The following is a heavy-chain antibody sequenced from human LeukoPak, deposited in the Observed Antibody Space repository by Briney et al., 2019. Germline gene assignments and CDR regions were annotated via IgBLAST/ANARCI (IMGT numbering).Heavy chain of an antibody. J-gene: IGHJ4*02. V-gene: IGHV3-23*01. D-gene: IGHD6-19*01. CDR1: GFTFSTPA. CDR2: IGGSGGSS. CDR3: AGRIAVAGTLEF. Sequence: GGSLRLSLAAPGFTFSTPALSWGPPAPGEGLGWVSAIGGSGGSSFYADSVKGRFTVSRDNSKNTLYLQMNSLRAEDTAVYYCAGRIAVAGTLEFWGQGTLVTVSS.